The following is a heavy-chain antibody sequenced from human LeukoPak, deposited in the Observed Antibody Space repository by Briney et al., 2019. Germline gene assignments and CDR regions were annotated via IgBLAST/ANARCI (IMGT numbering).Heavy chain of an antibody. J-gene: IGHJ4*02. CDR3: AKGLGSVVRGAFDY. CDR1: GFTFSNYA. D-gene: IGHD3-10*01. CDR2: IGGSGTST. V-gene: IGHV3-23*01. Sequence: GGSLRLSCGASGFTFSNYAMSWVRQAPGKGLEWVSTIGGSGTSTYYADSVKGRFTISRDNSKNTLYLQMNSLRAEDTAVYYCAKGLGSVVRGAFDYWGQGTLVTVSS.